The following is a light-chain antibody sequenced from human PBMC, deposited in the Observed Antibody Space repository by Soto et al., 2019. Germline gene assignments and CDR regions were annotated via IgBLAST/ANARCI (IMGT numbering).Light chain of an antibody. CDR3: LQNNRYPWT. Sequence: DIQMTQSPSAMSASVGDRVTITCRASQDISDFLAWFQQKPGEVPKRLIYAASSLESGVPSRFSGSGSGTESTLTISSLQPEDFATYYCLQNNRYPWTFGQGTKVDIK. CDR1: QDISDF. V-gene: IGKV1-17*03. J-gene: IGKJ1*01. CDR2: AAS.